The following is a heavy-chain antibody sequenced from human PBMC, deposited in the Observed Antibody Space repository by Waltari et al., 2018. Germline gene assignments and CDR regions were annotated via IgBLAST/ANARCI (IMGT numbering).Heavy chain of an antibody. D-gene: IGHD2-21*02. CDR1: GGTFSSYT. CDR3: ARERVTAPHNWFDP. J-gene: IGHJ5*02. V-gene: IGHV1-69*08. CDR2: IIPILGIA. Sequence: QVQLVQSGAEVKKPGSSVKVSCKASGGTFSSYTISWVRQAPGQGLEWMGRIIPILGIATYAQKFQGRVTITADKSTSTAYMELSSLRSEDTAVYYCARERVTAPHNWFDPWGQGTLVTVSS.